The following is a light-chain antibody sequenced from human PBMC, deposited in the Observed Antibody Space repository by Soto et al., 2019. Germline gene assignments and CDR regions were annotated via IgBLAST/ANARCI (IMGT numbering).Light chain of an antibody. J-gene: IGKJ1*01. CDR2: GAS. CDR1: QSVTTQ. Sequence: EVVLTQSPGTLSLSPWERATLSCRASQSVTTQLAWYQQKPGQAPRLIIHGASSRATGVPDRITGSGSGTDFTLSISRLEPEDFAVYYCQQYGGSTRTFGQGTKVDIK. V-gene: IGKV3-20*01. CDR3: QQYGGSTRT.